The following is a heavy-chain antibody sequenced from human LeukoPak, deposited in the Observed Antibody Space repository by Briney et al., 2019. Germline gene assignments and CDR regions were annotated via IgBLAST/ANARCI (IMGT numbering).Heavy chain of an antibody. V-gene: IGHV4-39*01. D-gene: IGHD6-19*01. CDR2: IYFSGST. J-gene: IGHJ4*02. Sequence: PSETLSLTRTVFGGSISSSSHYWGWIRQPPGEGLEWIGSIYFSGSTYYSPSLKSRVTISVDPSMNQFSLKLSSVTAADTAVYFCARHQWLGPFDSWGQGTLVTVSS. CDR3: ARHQWLGPFDS. CDR1: GGSISSSSHY.